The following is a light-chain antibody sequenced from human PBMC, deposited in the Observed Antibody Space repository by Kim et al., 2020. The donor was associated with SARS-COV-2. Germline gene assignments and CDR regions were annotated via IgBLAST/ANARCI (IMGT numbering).Light chain of an antibody. Sequence: QSVPISCTGTSSDVGGYNYVSWYQQHPGKAPKLMIYEVSKRPSGVPDRFSGSKSGNTASLTVSGLQAEDEADYYCSSYAGSNNFNVFGTGTKVTVL. CDR2: EVS. CDR3: SSYAGSNNFNV. V-gene: IGLV2-8*01. J-gene: IGLJ1*01. CDR1: SSDVGGYNY.